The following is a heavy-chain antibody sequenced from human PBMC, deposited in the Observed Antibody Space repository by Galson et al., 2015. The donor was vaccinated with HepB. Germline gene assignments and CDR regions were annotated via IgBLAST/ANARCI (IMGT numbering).Heavy chain of an antibody. CDR2: INPHSGDT. Sequence: SVKVSCKASGYTFTGYYMHWVRQAPGQGLEWMGWINPHSGDTKYAQKFQGWVTMTRDTSINTAYMELSSLKFEDTAVYFCARSLANDDILTGYFDSWGQGTLV. CDR1: GYTFTGYY. J-gene: IGHJ4*02. CDR3: ARSLANDDILTGYFDS. D-gene: IGHD3-9*01. V-gene: IGHV1-2*04.